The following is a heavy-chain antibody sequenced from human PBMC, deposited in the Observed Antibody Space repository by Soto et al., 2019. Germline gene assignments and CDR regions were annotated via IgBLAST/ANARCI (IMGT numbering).Heavy chain of an antibody. CDR2: IDHSGST. J-gene: IGHJ6*02. V-gene: IGHV4-4*02. CDR1: GGSISSSNW. Sequence: PSETLSLTCAVSGGSISSSNWWSWVRQPPGKGLEWIGEIDHSGSTNYNPSLKSRVTISVDKSKNQFSLKVSSVTAAGPAVYYCARAGLDVDIAMVRSYYYYYGMDVWGQGTTVTVSS. CDR3: ARAGLDVDIAMVRSYYYYYGMDV. D-gene: IGHD5-18*01.